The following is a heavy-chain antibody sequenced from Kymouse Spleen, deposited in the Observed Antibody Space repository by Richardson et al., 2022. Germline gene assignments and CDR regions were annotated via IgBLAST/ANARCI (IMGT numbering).Heavy chain of an antibody. V-gene: IGHV4-34*01. J-gene: IGHJ5*02. CDR3: ARGYCSSTSCSENWFDP. D-gene: IGHD2-2*02. CDR2: INHSGST. CDR1: GGSFSGYY. Sequence: QVQLQQWGAGLLKPSETLSLTCAVYGGSFSGYYWSWIRQPPGKGLEWIGEINHSGSTNYNPSLKSRVTISVDTSKNQFSLKLSSVTAADTAVYYCARGYCSSTSCSENWFDPWGQGTLVTVSS.